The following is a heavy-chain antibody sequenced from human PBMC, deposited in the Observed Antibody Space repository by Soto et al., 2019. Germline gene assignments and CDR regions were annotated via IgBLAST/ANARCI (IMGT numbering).Heavy chain of an antibody. CDR1: GFTFSSYG. CDR2: ISYDGSNK. V-gene: IGHV3-30*18. Sequence: QVQLVESGGGVVQPGRSLRLSCAASGFTFSSYGMHWVRQAPGKGLEWVAVISYDGSNKYYADSVKGRFTISRDNSKNTLYLQMNGLGAEDTAVYYCAKGLNLSWGQGTLVTVSS. J-gene: IGHJ5*02. CDR3: AKGLNLS.